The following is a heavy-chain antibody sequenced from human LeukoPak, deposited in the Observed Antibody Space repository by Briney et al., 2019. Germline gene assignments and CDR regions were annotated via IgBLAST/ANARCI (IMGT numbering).Heavy chain of an antibody. Sequence: PSETLSLTCTVSGGSISSYYWSWLRQPAGKGLEWIGRIYTSGSTNYNPSLKSRVTISVDTSKNQFSLKLSSVTAADTAGYYCARDPRIHGWFDPWGQGTLVTVSS. D-gene: IGHD2-21*01. CDR3: ARDPRIHGWFDP. CDR2: IYTSGST. CDR1: GGSISSYY. V-gene: IGHV4-4*07. J-gene: IGHJ5*02.